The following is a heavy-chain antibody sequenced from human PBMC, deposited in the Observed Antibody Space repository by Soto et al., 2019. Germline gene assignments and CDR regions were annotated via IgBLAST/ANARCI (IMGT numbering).Heavy chain of an antibody. J-gene: IGHJ4*02. CDR2: INAGNGNT. CDR1: GYTFTSYT. V-gene: IGHV1-3*01. CDR3: ATLCGGDCYPSDY. D-gene: IGHD2-21*02. Sequence: QVQLVQSGAEVKKPGASVQVSCEASGYTFTSYTMHWVRQAPGQRLEWMGWINAGNGNTKYSQKFQGRVTITRDTSASTGYVERSSLRSEDTSVYYCATLCGGDCYPSDYWGQGTLVTVSS.